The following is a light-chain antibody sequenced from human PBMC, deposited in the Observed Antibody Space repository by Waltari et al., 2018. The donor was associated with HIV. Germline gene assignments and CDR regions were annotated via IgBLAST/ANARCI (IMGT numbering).Light chain of an antibody. Sequence: SYELTQPPSVSVYPGQTASITCSGDKLGDKYACWYQQKPGQSPVLVIYQDSKRPSRIPERFSGSNSGNTATLTISGTQAMDEADYYCQAWDSSTAHVVFGGGTKLTVL. CDR2: QDS. CDR3: QAWDSSTAHVV. CDR1: KLGDKY. J-gene: IGLJ2*01. V-gene: IGLV3-1*01.